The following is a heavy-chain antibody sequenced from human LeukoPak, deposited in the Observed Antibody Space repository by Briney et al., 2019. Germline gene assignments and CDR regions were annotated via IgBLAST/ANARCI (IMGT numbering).Heavy chain of an antibody. Sequence: GGSLRLSCAASGFIVNRNYMNWVRQVPGKGLEGVSVIYSDGSTHYADSVQGRFIISRDNSKNTVGLQMNDLRTEDTAVYYCARSWDARLNFDYWGQGTLVTVSS. CDR2: IYSDGST. CDR3: ARSWDARLNFDY. CDR1: GFIVNRNY. V-gene: IGHV3-66*02. J-gene: IGHJ4*02. D-gene: IGHD1-26*01.